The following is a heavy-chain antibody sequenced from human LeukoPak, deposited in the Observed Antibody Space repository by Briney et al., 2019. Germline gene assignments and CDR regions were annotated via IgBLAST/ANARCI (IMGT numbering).Heavy chain of an antibody. J-gene: IGHJ4*02. D-gene: IGHD4-11*01. CDR2: INRNSGGT. V-gene: IGHV1-2*02. Sequence: ASVKVSCKASGYTFTGYYMHWVRQAPGQGLEWMGWINRNSGGTSYAQKFQGRVTMTRDTSISTAYMELNKLRSDDTAVYYCARGGGFAYSNYQFEYWGQGTLVTVSS. CDR1: GYTFTGYY. CDR3: ARGGGFAYSNYQFEY.